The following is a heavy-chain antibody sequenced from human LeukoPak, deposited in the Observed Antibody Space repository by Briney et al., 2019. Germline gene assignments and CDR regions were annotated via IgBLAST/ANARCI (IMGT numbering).Heavy chain of an antibody. D-gene: IGHD6-13*01. CDR3: ASTPGIAAVLNWFDP. CDR1: GGSISSSSYY. J-gene: IGHJ5*02. Sequence: SETLSLTCTVSGGSISSSSYYWGWIRQPPGKGLEWIGSIYYSGSTYYNPSLKSRVTISVDTSKNQFSLKLSSVTAADTAVYYCASTPGIAAVLNWFDPWGQGTLVTVSS. V-gene: IGHV4-39*01. CDR2: IYYSGST.